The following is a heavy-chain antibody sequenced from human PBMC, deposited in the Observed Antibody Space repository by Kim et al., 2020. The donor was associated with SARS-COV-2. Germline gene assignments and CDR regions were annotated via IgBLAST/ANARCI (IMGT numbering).Heavy chain of an antibody. D-gene: IGHD6-13*01. Sequence: ADSGKGRFTISRDNSKNTLYLQMNSLRAEDTAVYYCAREVGTFSYYYGMDVWGQGTTVTVSS. CDR3: AREVGTFSYYYGMDV. V-gene: IGHV3-30*07. J-gene: IGHJ6*02.